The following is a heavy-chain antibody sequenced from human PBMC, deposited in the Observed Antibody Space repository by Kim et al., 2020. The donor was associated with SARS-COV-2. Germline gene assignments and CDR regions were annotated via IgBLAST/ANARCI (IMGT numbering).Heavy chain of an antibody. Sequence: NPSLKRRVTISVDTSKNQFSLKLSSVTAADTAVYYCAGMKEGSSSWSPIDYWGQGTLVTVSS. CDR3: AGMKEGSSSWSPIDY. V-gene: IGHV4-59*01. D-gene: IGHD6-6*01. J-gene: IGHJ4*02.